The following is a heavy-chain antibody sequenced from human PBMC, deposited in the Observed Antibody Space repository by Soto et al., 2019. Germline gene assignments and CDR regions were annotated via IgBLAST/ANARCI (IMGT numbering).Heavy chain of an antibody. CDR3: AKRSSSSTFDY. D-gene: IGHD6-6*01. CDR1: GFTFSSYA. CDR2: ISGSDDST. J-gene: IGHJ4*02. V-gene: IGHV3-23*01. Sequence: EVQLLESGGGLVQPEESLRLSCAASGFTFSSYAMSWVRQAPGKGLEWVSVISGSDDSTYNADSVKGRFTISRDNSKNTLYLQMNSLRAEDTAVYYCAKRSSSSTFDYCGQGTLVTVSS.